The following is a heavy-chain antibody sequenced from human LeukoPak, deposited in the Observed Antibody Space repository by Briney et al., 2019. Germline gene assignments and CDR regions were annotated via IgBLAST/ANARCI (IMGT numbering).Heavy chain of an antibody. Sequence: SETLSLTCTVSGGSISSGGYYWSWIRQPPGKGLEWIGYIYHSGSTYYNPSLKSRVTISVDRSKNQFSLKLSSVTAADTAVYYCARVLSSSWYYFDYWGQGTLVTVSS. CDR2: IYHSGST. J-gene: IGHJ4*02. V-gene: IGHV4-30-2*01. D-gene: IGHD6-13*01. CDR3: ARVLSSSWYYFDY. CDR1: GGSISSGGYY.